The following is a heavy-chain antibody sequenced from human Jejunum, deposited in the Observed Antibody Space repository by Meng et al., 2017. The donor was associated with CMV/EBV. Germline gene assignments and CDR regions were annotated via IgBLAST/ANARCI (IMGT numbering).Heavy chain of an antibody. V-gene: IGHV3-21*05. CDR3: TRDPFRGGYCSTAGCYPISFDP. CDR1: YA. CDR2: SSSCGTYI. Sequence: YAMSWVRQATGKGPESLSYSSSCGTYINYADSVEGRFTIARDNDRNALHMQMNSLRVEDTAVYYCTRDPFRGGYCSTAGCYPISFDPWGQGTLVTVSS. J-gene: IGHJ5*02. D-gene: IGHD2-2*01.